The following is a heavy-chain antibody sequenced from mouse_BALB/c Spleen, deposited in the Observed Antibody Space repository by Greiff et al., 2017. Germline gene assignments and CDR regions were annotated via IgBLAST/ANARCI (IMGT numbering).Heavy chain of an antibody. CDR1: GFTFSSYG. Sequence: EVNLVESGGDLVKPGGSLKLSCAASGFTFSSYGMSWVRQTPDKRLEWVATISSGGSYTYYPDSVKGRFTISRDNAKNTLYLQMSSLKSEDTAMYYCAKGKLQDYYAMDYWGQGTSVTVSS. D-gene: IGHD2-1*01. V-gene: IGHV5-6*01. CDR2: ISSGGSYT. J-gene: IGHJ4*01. CDR3: AKGKLQDYYAMDY.